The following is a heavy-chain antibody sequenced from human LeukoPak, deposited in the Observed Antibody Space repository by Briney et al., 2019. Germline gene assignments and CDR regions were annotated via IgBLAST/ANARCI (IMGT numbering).Heavy chain of an antibody. CDR2: ISSSSSYI. Sequence: TGGSLRLSCAASGFTFSSYSMNWVRQAPGKGLEWVSSISSSSSYIYYADSVKGRFTISRDNAKNSLYLQMNSLRAEGTAVYYCAKYDYGGNPNEYYFDYWGQGTLVTVSS. D-gene: IGHD4-23*01. CDR1: GFTFSSYS. J-gene: IGHJ4*02. CDR3: AKYDYGGNPNEYYFDY. V-gene: IGHV3-21*04.